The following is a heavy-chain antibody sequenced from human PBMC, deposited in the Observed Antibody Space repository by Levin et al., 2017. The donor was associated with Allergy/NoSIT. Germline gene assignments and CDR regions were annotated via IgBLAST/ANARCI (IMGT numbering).Heavy chain of an antibody. CDR2: VNPNNGDT. Sequence: VASVKVSCKASGPNFTAFYIHWVRQAPGHGLEWMGWVNPNNGDTNYAQKFQGRVMMTRDTSVNTVYMELSRLTFDDTAVYYCAALLHGTFDYWGQGTLVTVSS. D-gene: IGHD1-1*01. CDR1: GPNFTAFY. V-gene: IGHV1-2*02. J-gene: IGHJ4*02. CDR3: AALLHGTFDY.